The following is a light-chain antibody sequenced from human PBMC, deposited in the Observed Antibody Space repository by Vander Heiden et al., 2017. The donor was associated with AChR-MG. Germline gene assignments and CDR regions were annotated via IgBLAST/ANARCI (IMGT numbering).Light chain of an antibody. J-gene: IGLJ1*01. CDR1: SSDVGGYNY. CDR3: SSYAGSNSYV. CDR2: EVS. V-gene: IGLV2-8*01. Sequence: QSALTQPPSASGSPGRSVTISCTGTSSDVGGYNYVPWYQQHPGKAPELMIYEVSKRPSGVPDRFSGSKSGNTASLTVTGLQAEDEADYYCSSYAGSNSYVFGTGTKVT.